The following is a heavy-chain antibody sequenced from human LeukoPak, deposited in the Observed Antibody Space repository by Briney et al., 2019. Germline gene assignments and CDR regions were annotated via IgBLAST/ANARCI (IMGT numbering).Heavy chain of an antibody. J-gene: IGHJ4*02. Sequence: SVTVSCKASGGTFSSYAISWVRQAPGQGLEWMGRIIPIFGTANYAQKFQGRVTITADKSTSTSYIELSSLRSEDTAVYYCAGERGIAARDFDYWGQGTLVTVSS. V-gene: IGHV1-69*06. CDR3: AGERGIAARDFDY. CDR2: IIPIFGTA. CDR1: GGTFSSYA. D-gene: IGHD6-6*01.